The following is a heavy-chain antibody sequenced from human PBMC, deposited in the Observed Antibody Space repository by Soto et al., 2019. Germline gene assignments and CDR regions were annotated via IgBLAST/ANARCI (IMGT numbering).Heavy chain of an antibody. J-gene: IGHJ4*02. Sequence: GGSLRLSCAASGFTFSNYAMSWVRQAPGKGLEWVSAISGDSGSTYYADSVKGRFTISRDNSKNSLYLQMNSLRADDTAVYYCAIQSGLTVNGPDYCGQGPLVTVYS. D-gene: IGHD6-19*01. CDR3: AIQSGLTVNGPDY. V-gene: IGHV3-23*01. CDR2: ISGDSGST. CDR1: GFTFSNYA.